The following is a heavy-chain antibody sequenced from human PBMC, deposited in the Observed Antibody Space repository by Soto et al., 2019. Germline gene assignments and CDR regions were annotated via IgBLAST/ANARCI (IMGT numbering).Heavy chain of an antibody. J-gene: IGHJ6*02. CDR2: ISWNSGSI. V-gene: IGHV3-9*01. CDR3: AKDIGGKVGGTYYYYYGMDV. D-gene: IGHD1-26*01. Sequence: EVQLVESGGGLVQPGRSLRLSCAASGFTFDNYAMHWVRQAPGKGLEWVSGISWNSGSIGYADSVQGRFTISRDNAKNSLSLQMNSLRAEDTALYYCAKDIGGKVGGTYYYYYGMDVWGQGTTVTVSS. CDR1: GFTFDNYA.